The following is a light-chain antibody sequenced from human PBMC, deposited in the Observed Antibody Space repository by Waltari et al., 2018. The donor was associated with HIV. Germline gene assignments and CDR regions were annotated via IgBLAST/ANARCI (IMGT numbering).Light chain of an antibody. Sequence: QAALTHPASVSGSPGPSITISCTATSSDVGDSKSVSWYQQYPGKAPKLMIYEVNNRPSGVSNRFSGSKSGHTASLTISGLQTEDEGDYYCSSYTTSSTVVFGGGTKLTVL. CDR3: SSYTTSSTVV. CDR1: SSDVGDSKS. V-gene: IGLV2-14*01. J-gene: IGLJ3*02. CDR2: EVN.